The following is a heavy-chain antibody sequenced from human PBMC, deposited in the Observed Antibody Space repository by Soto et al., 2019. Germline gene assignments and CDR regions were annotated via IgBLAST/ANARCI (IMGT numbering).Heavy chain of an antibody. V-gene: IGHV1-18*01. Sequence: QVQLVQSGAEVNKPGASVKVSCKASGYTFITYGVSWVRQAPGQGLDWLGRISTYNGNTRYAERLQGRVTMTTDTTTNTAYMELRNLRSDDTAVYYCARGPTDYYDNSANYFLDYWGQGTLVTVSS. D-gene: IGHD3-22*01. CDR1: GYTFITYG. CDR3: ARGPTDYYDNSANYFLDY. J-gene: IGHJ4*02. CDR2: ISTYNGNT.